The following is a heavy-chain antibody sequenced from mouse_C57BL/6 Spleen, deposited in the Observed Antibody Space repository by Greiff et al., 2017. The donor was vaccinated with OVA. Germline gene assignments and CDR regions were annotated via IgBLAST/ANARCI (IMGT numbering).Heavy chain of an antibody. V-gene: IGHV5-16*01. CDR1: GFTFSDYY. CDR3: ARYCNYLYYAMDY. CDR2: INYDGSST. D-gene: IGHD2-1*01. Sequence: DVKLVESEGGLVQPGSSMKLSCTASGFTFSDYYMAWVRQVPEKGLEWVANINYDGSSTCYLDSLKSRFIISRDNAKNILYLQMSSLKSEDTATYYCARYCNYLYYAMDYWGQGTSVTVSS. J-gene: IGHJ4*01.